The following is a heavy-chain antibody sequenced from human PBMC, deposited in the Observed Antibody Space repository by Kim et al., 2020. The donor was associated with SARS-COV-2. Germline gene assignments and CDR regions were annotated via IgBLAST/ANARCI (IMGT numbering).Heavy chain of an antibody. D-gene: IGHD6-6*01. CDR3: AREDSSSSLAFYS. Sequence: YVASVKGRFTISGDNSKNTVFLQMNSLRAEDTAVYYCAREDSSSSLAFYSWGQGTRVTVSS. V-gene: IGHV3-33*01. J-gene: IGHJ4*02.